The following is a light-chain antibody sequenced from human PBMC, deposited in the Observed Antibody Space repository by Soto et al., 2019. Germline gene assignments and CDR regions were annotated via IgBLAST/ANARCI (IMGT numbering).Light chain of an antibody. CDR2: EVS. V-gene: IGLV2-14*01. CDR1: SSDIGGYNY. J-gene: IGLJ2*01. Sequence: QSALTQPASVSGSPGQTITISCTGTSSDIGGYNYVSWYQHHPGKAPKLMIYEVSNRPSGVSNRFSGSKSANTASLTISGLQAEDEADYYCSSYTCTTTVVFGGGTKLTV. CDR3: SSYTCTTTVV.